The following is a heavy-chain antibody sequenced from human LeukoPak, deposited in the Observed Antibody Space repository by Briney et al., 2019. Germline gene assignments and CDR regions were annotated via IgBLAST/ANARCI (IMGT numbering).Heavy chain of an antibody. CDR1: GGSFSGYY. Sequence: PSETLSLTCAVYGGSFSGYYWSWIRRPPGKGLEWIGEINHSGSTNYNPSLKSRVTISVDTSKNQFSLKLSSVTAADTAVYYCAREYYDILTGYYNWFDPWGQGTLVTVSS. V-gene: IGHV4-34*01. CDR2: INHSGST. D-gene: IGHD3-9*01. J-gene: IGHJ5*02. CDR3: AREYYDILTGYYNWFDP.